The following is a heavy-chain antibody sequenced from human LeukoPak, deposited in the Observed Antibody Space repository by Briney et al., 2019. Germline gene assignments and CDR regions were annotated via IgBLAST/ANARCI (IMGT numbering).Heavy chain of an antibody. CDR3: AKDGQLWFRELFVLYYFDY. CDR1: GFTFSSYS. Sequence: PGGSLRLSCAASGFTFSSYSMNWVRQAPGKGLEWVSSISSSSSYIYYADSVKGRFTISRDNAKNSLYLQMNSLRAEDTAVYYCAKDGQLWFRELFVLYYFDYWGQGTLVTVSS. D-gene: IGHD3-10*01. V-gene: IGHV3-21*01. CDR2: ISSSSSYI. J-gene: IGHJ4*02.